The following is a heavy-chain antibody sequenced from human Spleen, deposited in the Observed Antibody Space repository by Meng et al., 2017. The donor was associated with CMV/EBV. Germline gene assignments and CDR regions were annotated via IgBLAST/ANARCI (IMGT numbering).Heavy chain of an antibody. CDR3: ARAGAAVTTNFDF. V-gene: IGHV1-18*01. CDR2: VGAENGDT. CDR1: GYNFDLYG. Sequence: CKASGYNFDLYGITWVRRAPGQGLEWVGWVGAENGDTNYGQKFQGRVTVTADTFTNTAYMEMRSLRSDDSAMYYCARAGAAVTTNFDFWGQGTLVTVSS. D-gene: IGHD4-17*01. J-gene: IGHJ4*02.